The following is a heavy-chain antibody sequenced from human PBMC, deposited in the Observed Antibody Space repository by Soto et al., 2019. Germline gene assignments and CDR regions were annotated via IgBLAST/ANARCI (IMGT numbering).Heavy chain of an antibody. D-gene: IGHD5-12*01. J-gene: IGHJ4*02. CDR3: ARTVATIIAFDY. V-gene: IGHV4-39*01. CDR1: GGSISSSSYY. CDR2: IYYSGST. Sequence: PSETLSLTCTVSGGSISSSSYYWGWIRQPPGKGLEWIGSIYYSGSTYYNPSLKSRVTISVDTSKNQFSLKLSSVTAADTAVYYCARTVATIIAFDYWGQGTLVTVSS.